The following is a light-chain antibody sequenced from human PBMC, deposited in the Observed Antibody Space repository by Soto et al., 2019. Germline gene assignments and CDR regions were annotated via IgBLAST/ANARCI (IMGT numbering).Light chain of an antibody. CDR1: QNISNW. CDR2: KAS. CDR3: QLSLT. J-gene: IGKJ4*01. Sequence: DIQMTQSPSTLSASVGDRVTITCRASQNISNWLAWYQQKPGKAPKLLISKASSLQSGVPSRFSGSGSGTEFTRTISSLQPDDFATYSCQLSLTFGGGTKVEIK. V-gene: IGKV1-5*03.